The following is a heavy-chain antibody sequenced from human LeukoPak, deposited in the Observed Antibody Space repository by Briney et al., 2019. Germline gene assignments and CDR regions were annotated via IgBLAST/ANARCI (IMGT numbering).Heavy chain of an antibody. D-gene: IGHD1-26*01. Sequence: SETLSLTCAVYGGSFSGYYWSWIRQPPGKGLEWIGEINHSGSTNYNPSLKSRVTIPVDTSKNQFSLKLSSVTAADTAVYYCARGDSIVGATFNYWGQGTLVTVSS. CDR2: INHSGST. J-gene: IGHJ4*02. CDR3: ARGDSIVGATFNY. V-gene: IGHV4-34*01. CDR1: GGSFSGYY.